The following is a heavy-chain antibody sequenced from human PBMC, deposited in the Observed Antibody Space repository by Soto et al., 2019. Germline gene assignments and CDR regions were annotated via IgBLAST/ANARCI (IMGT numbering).Heavy chain of an antibody. V-gene: IGHV3-23*01. CDR3: AKDPPYYYGSGSFKPPYGMDV. D-gene: IGHD3-10*01. CDR1: GFTFSSYA. Sequence: LRLSCAASGFTFSSYAMSWVRQAPGKGLEWVSAISGSGGSTYYADSVKGRFTISRDNSKNTLYLQMNSPRAEDTAVYYCAKDPPYYYGSGSFKPPYGMDVWGQGTTVTVSS. CDR2: ISGSGGST. J-gene: IGHJ6*02.